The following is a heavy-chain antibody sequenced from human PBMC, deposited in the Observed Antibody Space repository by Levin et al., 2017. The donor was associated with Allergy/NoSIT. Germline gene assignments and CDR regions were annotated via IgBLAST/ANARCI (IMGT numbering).Heavy chain of an antibody. CDR2: IYYSGST. J-gene: IGHJ4*02. CDR3: ARHWRDGDSRYFDY. CDR1: GGSISSSSYY. V-gene: IGHV4-39*01. Sequence: SETLSLTCTVSGGSISSSSYYWGWIRQPPGKGLEWIGSIYYSGSTYYNPSLKSRVTISVDTSKNQFSLKLSSVTAADTAVYYCARHWRDGDSRYFDYWGQGTLVTVSS. D-gene: IGHD4-17*01.